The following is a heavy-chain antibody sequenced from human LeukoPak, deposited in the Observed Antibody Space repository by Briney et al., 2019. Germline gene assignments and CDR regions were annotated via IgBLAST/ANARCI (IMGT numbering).Heavy chain of an antibody. J-gene: IGHJ4*02. CDR3: ARDREYYYDSTLGY. CDR2: ISSSGSYI. V-gene: IGHV3-21*01. D-gene: IGHD3-22*01. Sequence: PGGSLRLSCAASGFSFNVYMMNWVRQAPGKGLEWVSSISSSGSYIYYADSVKGRFTISRDNSKNTLYLQMNSLRAEDTAVYYCARDREYYYDSTLGYWGQGTLVTVSS. CDR1: GFSFNVYM.